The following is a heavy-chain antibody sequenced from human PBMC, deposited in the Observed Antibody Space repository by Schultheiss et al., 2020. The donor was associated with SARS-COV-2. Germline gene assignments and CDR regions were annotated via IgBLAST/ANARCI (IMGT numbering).Heavy chain of an antibody. CDR2: IYYSGST. CDR1: GGSISSGGYY. V-gene: IGHV4-31*03. D-gene: IGHD1-1*01. J-gene: IGHJ6*02. Sequence: SETLSLTCTVSGGSISSGGYYWSWIRQHPGKGLEWIGYIYYSGSTYYNPSLKSRVTISVDTSKNQFSLQLNSVTPEDTAVYYCARDTLRLDETRDYYYYGMDVWGQGTTVTVSS. CDR3: ARDTLRLDETRDYYYYGMDV.